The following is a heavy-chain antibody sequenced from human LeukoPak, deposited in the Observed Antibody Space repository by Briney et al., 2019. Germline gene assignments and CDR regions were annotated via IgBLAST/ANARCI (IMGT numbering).Heavy chain of an antibody. Sequence: GGSLRLSCAASGFTFRSYAIHWVRQAPGKGLEWVALISYGGSNKYSADSVKGRFTISRDNSKNTLYLQMNSLRAEDTAVYFCARDHYGSGSSPAYWGQGTLVTVSS. CDR1: GFTFRSYA. J-gene: IGHJ4*02. V-gene: IGHV3-30*04. CDR3: ARDHYGSGSSPAY. CDR2: ISYGGSNK. D-gene: IGHD3-10*01.